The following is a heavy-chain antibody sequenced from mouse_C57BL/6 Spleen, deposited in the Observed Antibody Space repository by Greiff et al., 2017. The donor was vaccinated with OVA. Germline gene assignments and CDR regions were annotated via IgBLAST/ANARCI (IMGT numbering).Heavy chain of an antibody. V-gene: IGHV1-50*01. CDR3: ARFYYYGSSFHGYFGV. Sequence: QVQLQQPGAELVKPGASVKLSCKASGYTFTSYWMQWVKQRPGQGLEWIGEIDPSDSYTNYNQKFKGKATLTVDTSSSTAYMQLSSLTSEDSAVYYCARFYYYGSSFHGYFGVWGTGTTVTVSS. CDR2: IDPSDSYT. D-gene: IGHD1-1*01. CDR1: GYTFTSYW. J-gene: IGHJ1*03.